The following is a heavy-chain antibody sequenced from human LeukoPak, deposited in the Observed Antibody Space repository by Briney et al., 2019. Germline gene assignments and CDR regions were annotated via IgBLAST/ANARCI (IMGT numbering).Heavy chain of an antibody. V-gene: IGHV3-23*01. D-gene: IGHD4-17*01. CDR2: ISGSGGST. J-gene: IGHJ4*02. CDR1: GFTFNSYA. CDR3: ARDRDYAFDY. Sequence: PGGSLRLSCAASGFTFNSYAMSWVRQAPGKGLEWVSAISGSGGSTYYAVSVKGRFTISRDNSKNSLYLQMNSLRDEDTAVYYCARDRDYAFDYWGQGTLVTVSS.